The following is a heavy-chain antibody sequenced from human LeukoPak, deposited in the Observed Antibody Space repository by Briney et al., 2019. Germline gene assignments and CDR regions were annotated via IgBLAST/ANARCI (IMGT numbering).Heavy chain of an antibody. CDR2: ISYSGST. CDR3: VNLSSSWYIAY. Sequence: SETLSLTCTVSAGSTSSYYWSWIRQPPGKGLEWIGYISYSGSTNYNPSLKSRVTISVDTSKNQFSLKLSSVTAADTAVYYCVNLSSSWYIAYWGQGTLVTVSS. CDR1: AGSTSSYY. J-gene: IGHJ4*02. D-gene: IGHD6-13*01. V-gene: IGHV4-59*12.